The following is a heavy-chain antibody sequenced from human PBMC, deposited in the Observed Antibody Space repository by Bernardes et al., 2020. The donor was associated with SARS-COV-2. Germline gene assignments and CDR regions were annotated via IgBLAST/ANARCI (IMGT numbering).Heavy chain of an antibody. J-gene: IGHJ6*02. Sequence: ASVKVSCKASGYTFTGYYMHWVRQAPGQGLEWMGWINPNSGGTNYAQKFQGRVTMTRDTSISTAYMELSRLRSDDTAVYYCARTEDEYYDILTGYWYYYYGMDVWGQGTTVTVSS. CDR1: GYTFTGYY. D-gene: IGHD3-9*01. CDR2: INPNSGGT. V-gene: IGHV1-2*02. CDR3: ARTEDEYYDILTGYWYYYYGMDV.